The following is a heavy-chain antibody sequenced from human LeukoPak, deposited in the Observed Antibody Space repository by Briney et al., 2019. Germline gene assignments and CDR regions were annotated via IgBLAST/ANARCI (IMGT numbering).Heavy chain of an antibody. V-gene: IGHV3-33*01. D-gene: IGHD6-19*01. Sequence: PGRSLRLSCAASGFTFSSYGMHWVRQAPGKGLEWGAVIWYDGSNKYYADSVKGRFTISRDNSKNTLYLQMNSLRAEDTAVYYCARDLGAVAGDYYYGMDVWGQGTTVTVSS. CDR1: GFTFSSYG. CDR3: ARDLGAVAGDYYYGMDV. CDR2: IWYDGSNK. J-gene: IGHJ6*02.